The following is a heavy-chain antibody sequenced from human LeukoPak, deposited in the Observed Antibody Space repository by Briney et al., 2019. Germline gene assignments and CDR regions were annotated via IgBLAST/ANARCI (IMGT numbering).Heavy chain of an antibody. J-gene: IGHJ4*02. V-gene: IGHV1-69*05. CDR1: GGTFSSYA. CDR3: AILGYSYGFSSFDS. CDR2: IIPIFGTA. Sequence: SVKVSCKASGGTFSSYAISWVRQAPGQGLEGMGGIIPIFGTANYAQKFQRRVTITTDESTSTAYMELSSLRSEDPAVYYCAILGYSYGFSSFDSWGQGTLVTVSS. D-gene: IGHD5-18*01.